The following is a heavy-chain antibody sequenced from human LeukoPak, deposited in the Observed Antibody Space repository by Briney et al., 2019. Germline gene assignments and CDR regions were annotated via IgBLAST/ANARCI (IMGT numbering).Heavy chain of an antibody. CDR3: AKEGDTALVTGYFDL. D-gene: IGHD5-18*01. CDR2: IIPIFGTA. V-gene: IGHV1-69*01. J-gene: IGHJ2*01. CDR1: GGTFGSYV. Sequence: SVKVFCKASGGTFGSYVISWVRQAPGQGLEWMGGIIPIFGTAHYAQKFQGRLTITADESTSTVYMEMSSLRSEDTAMYYCAKEGDTALVTGYFDLWGRGTLVTVSA.